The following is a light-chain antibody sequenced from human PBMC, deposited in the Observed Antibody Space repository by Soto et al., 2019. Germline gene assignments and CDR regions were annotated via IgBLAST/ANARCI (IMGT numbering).Light chain of an antibody. Sequence: DFQMTESLSTMSASVGDRVTITCRARQSISGWLAWCQQKPGKATKLLMYDASSLQSGVPSRFSGSGSGTEFTLTISSLQPDDFATYDCQQYNSYLVTFGGRTKVDI. J-gene: IGKJ4*01. CDR3: QQYNSYLVT. CDR1: QSISGW. CDR2: DAS. V-gene: IGKV1-5*01.